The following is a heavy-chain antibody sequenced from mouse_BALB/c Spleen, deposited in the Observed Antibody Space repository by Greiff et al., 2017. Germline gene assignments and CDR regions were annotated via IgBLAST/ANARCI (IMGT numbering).Heavy chain of an antibody. D-gene: IGHD2-10*01. V-gene: IGHV1-20*01. CDR1: GYSFTGYF. J-gene: IGHJ2*01. Sequence: VQLQQSGPELVKPGASVKISCKASGYSFTGYFMNWVKQSHGKSLEWIGRINPYNGDTFYNQKFKGKATLTVDKSSSTAYMQLSSLTSEDSAVYYCTIAPPYYGNPFDYWGQGTTLTVSS. CDR3: TIAPPYYGNPFDY. CDR2: INPYNGDT.